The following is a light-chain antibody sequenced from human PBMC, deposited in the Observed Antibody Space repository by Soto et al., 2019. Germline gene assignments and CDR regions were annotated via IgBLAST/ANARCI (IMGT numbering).Light chain of an antibody. CDR1: SSDVGAYNY. Sequence: QSALTQPASVSGSPGQSITISCTGTSSDVGAYNYVSWYQQHPGKAPKVMIHEVSNRPSGVSNRFSGSKSGNTASLTISGLQAEDEADYYCISYTSSNTLVFGGGTKLTVL. J-gene: IGLJ2*01. V-gene: IGLV2-14*01. CDR2: EVS. CDR3: ISYTSSNTLV.